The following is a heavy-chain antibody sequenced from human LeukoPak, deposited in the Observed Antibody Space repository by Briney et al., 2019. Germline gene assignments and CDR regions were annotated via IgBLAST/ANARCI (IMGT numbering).Heavy chain of an antibody. V-gene: IGHV1-8*03. CDR2: MNPNSGNT. Sequence: ASVNVSCKASGYTFTSYDINWVRQATGQGLEWMGWMNPNSGNTGYAQKFQGRVTITRNTSISTAYMELSSLRSEDTAVYYCARVLWARDFWSGYYYYYYMDVWGKGTTVTVSS. J-gene: IGHJ6*03. CDR3: ARVLWARDFWSGYYYYYYMDV. CDR1: GYTFTSYD. D-gene: IGHD3-3*01.